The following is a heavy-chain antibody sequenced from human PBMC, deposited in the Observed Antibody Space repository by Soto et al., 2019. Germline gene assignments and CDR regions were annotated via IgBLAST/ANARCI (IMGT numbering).Heavy chain of an antibody. J-gene: IGHJ3*02. V-gene: IGHV3-21*01. D-gene: IGHD2-2*02. Sequence: EVQLVESGGGLVKPGGSLRLSCAASGFTFSSYGMNWVRQAPGKGLEWVSSISSSSSYIYYADSVKGRFTISRDNAKNSLYLQMNSLRAEDTAVYYCARTGYCSSPNCYRDAFDIWGQGTMVPVSS. CDR2: ISSSSSYI. CDR1: GFTFSSYG. CDR3: ARTGYCSSPNCYRDAFDI.